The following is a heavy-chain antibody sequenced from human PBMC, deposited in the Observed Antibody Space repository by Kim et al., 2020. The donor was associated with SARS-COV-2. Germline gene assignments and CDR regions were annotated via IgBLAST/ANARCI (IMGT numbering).Heavy chain of an antibody. D-gene: IGHD3-22*01. J-gene: IGHJ3*02. Sequence: YNPTLKSRVTISGDASKNQFSRKLSSVTAADTAVYYCAREHYYDSNAFDIWGQGTMVTVSS. CDR3: AREHYYDSNAFDI. V-gene: IGHV4-59*01.